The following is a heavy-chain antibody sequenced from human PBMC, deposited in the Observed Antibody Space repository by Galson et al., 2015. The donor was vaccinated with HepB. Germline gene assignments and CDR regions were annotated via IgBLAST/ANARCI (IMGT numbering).Heavy chain of an antibody. V-gene: IGHV3-21*01. Sequence: SLRLSCAASGFTFSSYSMNWVRQAPGKGLEWVSSISSSSSYIYYADSVKGRFTISRDNAKNSLYLQMNSLRAEDTAVYYCARGPPGAAAGMPLVYWGQGTLVTVSS. D-gene: IGHD6-13*01. J-gene: IGHJ4*02. CDR2: ISSSSSYI. CDR1: GFTFSSYS. CDR3: ARGPPGAAAGMPLVY.